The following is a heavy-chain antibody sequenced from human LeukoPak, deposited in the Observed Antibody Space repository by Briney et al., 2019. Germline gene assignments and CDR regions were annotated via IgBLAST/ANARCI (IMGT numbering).Heavy chain of an antibody. CDR3: ARAGINDAFDI. J-gene: IGHJ3*02. D-gene: IGHD3-16*01. CDR2: IYHSGST. CDR1: GYSISSGYY. Sequence: PSETLSLTCSVSGYSISSGYYWGWIRQPPGKGLEWIGNIYHSGSTYYNPSLKSRVTISVDTSKNQFSLKLSSVTAADTAVYYCARAGINDAFDIWGQGTMVAVSS. V-gene: IGHV4-38-2*02.